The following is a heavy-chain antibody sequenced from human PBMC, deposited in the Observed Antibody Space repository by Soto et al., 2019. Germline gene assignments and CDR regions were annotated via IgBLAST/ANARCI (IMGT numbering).Heavy chain of an antibody. CDR3: ARDHGSGSYKGYGMDV. V-gene: IGHV4-31*03. J-gene: IGHJ6*02. D-gene: IGHD1-26*01. CDR1: GGSISSGGYY. Sequence: SETLSLTCTVSGGSISSGGYYWSWIRQHPGEGLEWIGYIYYSGSTYYNPSLKSRVTISVDTSKNQFSLKLSSVTAADTAVYNCARDHGSGSYKGYGMDVWGQGTTVTVSS. CDR2: IYYSGST.